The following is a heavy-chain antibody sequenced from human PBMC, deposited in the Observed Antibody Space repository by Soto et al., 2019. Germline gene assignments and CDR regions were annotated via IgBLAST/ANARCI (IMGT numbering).Heavy chain of an antibody. J-gene: IGHJ5*02. CDR2: IKQDGSEK. V-gene: IGHV3-7*01. CDR3: ACVPVVGPAARRNRFDR. D-gene: IGHD2-2*01. CDR1: GFTFSSYW. Sequence: PGGSPRLPCPASGFTFSSYWMSWVRQAPGEGLEWVANIKQDGSEKYYVDSVKGRFTISRDNAKNSLYLQMNSLRAEDTAVYYCACVPVVGPAARRNRFDRWGHGTLVNVSS.